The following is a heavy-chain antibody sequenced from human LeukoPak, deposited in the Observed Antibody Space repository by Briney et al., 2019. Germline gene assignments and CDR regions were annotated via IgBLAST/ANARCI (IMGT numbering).Heavy chain of an antibody. J-gene: IGHJ4*02. D-gene: IGHD3-10*01. V-gene: IGHV3-23*01. Sequence: GGSLRLSCAASGFTFSSYAMSWVRQAPGKGLEWVSAISGSGGSTYYADSVKGRFTIFRDNSKNTLYLQMNSLRAEDTAVYYCAKAQRITMVRGVIDYWGQGTLVTVSS. CDR2: ISGSGGST. CDR3: AKAQRITMVRGVIDY. CDR1: GFTFSSYA.